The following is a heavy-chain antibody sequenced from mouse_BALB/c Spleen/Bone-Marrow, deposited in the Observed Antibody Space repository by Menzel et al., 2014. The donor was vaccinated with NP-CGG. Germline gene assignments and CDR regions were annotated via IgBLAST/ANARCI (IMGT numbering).Heavy chain of an antibody. Sequence: EVHLVESGGGLVQPGGSLKLSCAASGFDFSSYWMSWVRQAPGKGLEWIGEINPDSSTINYTPSLKDKSIISRDNAKNTLYLQMSKVRSEDTALYYCGRQGYYGYFAYWGQGTLVTVSA. CDR3: GRQGYYGYFAY. J-gene: IGHJ3*01. CDR1: GFDFSSYW. CDR2: INPDSSTI. D-gene: IGHD1-2*01. V-gene: IGHV4-1*02.